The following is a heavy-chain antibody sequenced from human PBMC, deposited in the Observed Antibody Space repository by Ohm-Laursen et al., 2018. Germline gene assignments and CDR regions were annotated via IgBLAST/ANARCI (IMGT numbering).Heavy chain of an antibody. J-gene: IGHJ6*02. CDR1: GFTFSSYA. CDR2: ISGSGGST. CDR3: AKAPYCTNGVCYAPDYYYGMDV. V-gene: IGHV3-23*01. D-gene: IGHD2-8*01. Sequence: SLRLSCAASGFTFSSYAMSWVRQAPGKGLEWVSAISGSGGSTYYADSVKGRFTISRDNSKNTLYLQMNSLRAEDTAVYYCAKAPYCTNGVCYAPDYYYGMDVWGQGTTVTASS.